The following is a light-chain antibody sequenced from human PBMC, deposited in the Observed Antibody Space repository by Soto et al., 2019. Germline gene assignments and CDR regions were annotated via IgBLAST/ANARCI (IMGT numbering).Light chain of an antibody. CDR2: GAS. CDR3: QQYGSFNQGT. CDR1: QSVSSSY. Sequence: EIVLTQSPGTLSLSPGERATLSCRASQSVSSSYLAWYQQKPGQAPRLLIYGASSRATGIPDRFSGSGSGTDFTLTISRLEPEDFAVYYCQQYGSFNQGTFGQGTKVEIK. J-gene: IGKJ1*01. V-gene: IGKV3-20*01.